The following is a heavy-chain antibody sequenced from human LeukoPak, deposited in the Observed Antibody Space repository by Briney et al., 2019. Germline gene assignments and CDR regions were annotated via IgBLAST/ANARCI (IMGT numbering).Heavy chain of an antibody. D-gene: IGHD2-8*01. CDR2: MNPNSGNT. Sequence: ASVKVSCKASGYTFTSYDINWVRQAPGQGLEWMGWMNPNSGNTDYAQKFQGRVTITRNTSISTAYMELSSLRSEDTAVYYCARGARIYCTNGVCFLQIPPGELDVWGKGTTVTVSS. V-gene: IGHV1-8*03. J-gene: IGHJ6*04. CDR3: ARGARIYCTNGVCFLQIPPGELDV. CDR1: GYTFTSYD.